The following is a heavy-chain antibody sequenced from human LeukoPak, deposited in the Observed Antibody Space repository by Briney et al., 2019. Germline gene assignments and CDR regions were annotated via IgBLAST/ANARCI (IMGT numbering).Heavy chain of an antibody. V-gene: IGHV3-30*02. CDR1: GFTFSSYG. D-gene: IGHD5-18*01. Sequence: HPGGSLRLSCAASGFTFSSYGMHWVRQAPGKGLEWVAFIRYDGSNKYYADSVKGRFTISRDNSRNTLYLQMNSLRAEDTAVYYCAKKGIQLHPSEGYYYHFLDVWGKGTTVTISS. CDR2: IRYDGSNK. J-gene: IGHJ6*03. CDR3: AKKGIQLHPSEGYYYHFLDV.